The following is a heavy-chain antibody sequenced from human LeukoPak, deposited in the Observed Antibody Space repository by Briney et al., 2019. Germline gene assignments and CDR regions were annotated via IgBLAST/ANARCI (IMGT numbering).Heavy chain of an antibody. J-gene: IGHJ4*02. V-gene: IGHV3-23*01. CDR1: GFTFNSYG. Sequence: GGSLRLSCAASGFTFNSYGMSWVRQAPGKGLEWVSGVSDTSDNTYYADSVKGRFTISRDNAKNSLYLQMNSLRAEDTAVYYCARNFHRRLYDSSGYYPYWGQGTLVTVSS. CDR2: VSDTSDNT. CDR3: ARNFHRRLYDSSGYYPY. D-gene: IGHD3-22*01.